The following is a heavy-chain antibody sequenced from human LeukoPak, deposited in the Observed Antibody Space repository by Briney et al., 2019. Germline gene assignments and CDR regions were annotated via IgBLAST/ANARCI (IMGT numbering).Heavy chain of an antibody. V-gene: IGHV4-39*07. J-gene: IGHJ4*02. CDR1: GGSISSSSYY. CDR3: ATRSTGVAATFDS. CDR2: IYYSGSA. D-gene: IGHD2-15*01. Sequence: SETLSLTCTVSGGSISSSSYYWSWLRQPPGKGLEWIGSIYYSGSAYYNPSLKSRVTISVDTSKNQFSLKLSSVTAADTAIYYCATRSTGVAATFDSWGQGALVTVSS.